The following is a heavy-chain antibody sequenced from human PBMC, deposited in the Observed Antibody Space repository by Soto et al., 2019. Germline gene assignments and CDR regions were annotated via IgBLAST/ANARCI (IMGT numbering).Heavy chain of an antibody. V-gene: IGHV1-3*01. CDR2: ISAGNGNT. Sequence: ASVKVSCKASGYTFTNYFIHWVRQAPGQSLEWMGWISAGNGNTQYSQKFQGRVTITRDTSASTAYLELSSLRSEDTAVYYCSRDMGLEYSRDWFDPWGQGTLVTVSS. CDR3: SRDMGLEYSRDWFDP. CDR1: GYTFTNYF. D-gene: IGHD6-6*01. J-gene: IGHJ5*02.